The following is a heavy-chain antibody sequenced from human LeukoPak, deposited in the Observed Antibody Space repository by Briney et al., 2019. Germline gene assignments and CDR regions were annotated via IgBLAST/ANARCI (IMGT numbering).Heavy chain of an antibody. CDR2: ISGNSNYI. Sequence: GESLKISCAASGFTFSSYTMTWVRQAPGKGLEWVSSISGNSNYILYARSLKGRFTVSRGDYSLYLQMHSLRAEDTAVYYCARLVGNYASGKFDSWGQGTLVTVPS. CDR3: ARLVGNYASGKFDS. D-gene: IGHD3-10*01. V-gene: IGHV3-21*01. CDR1: GFTFSSYT. J-gene: IGHJ4*02.